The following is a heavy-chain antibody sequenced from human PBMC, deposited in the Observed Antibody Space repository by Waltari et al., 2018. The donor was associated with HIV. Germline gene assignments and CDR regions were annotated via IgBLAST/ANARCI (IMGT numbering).Heavy chain of an antibody. J-gene: IGHJ4*02. CDR3: ARGFGCGGDCYYFDY. V-gene: IGHV3-53*01. CDR2: IYSGGST. D-gene: IGHD2-21*02. Sequence: PGKGLEWVSVIYSGGSTYYADSVKGRFTISRDNSKNTLYLQMNSLRAEDTAVYYCARGFGCGGDCYYFDYWGQGTLVTVSS.